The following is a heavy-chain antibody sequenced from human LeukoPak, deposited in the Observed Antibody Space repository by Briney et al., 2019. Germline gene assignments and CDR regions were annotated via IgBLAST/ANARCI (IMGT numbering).Heavy chain of an antibody. CDR3: AMSVAGALSL. D-gene: IGHD6-19*01. CDR1: GGTCSSYA. V-gene: IGHV1-69*13. Sequence: GASVKVSCKASGGTCSSYAISWVRQAPGQGLEWMGGIIPIFGTANYAQKFQGRVTITADESTSTAYMELSSLRSEDTAVYYCAMSVAGALSLWGQGTLVTVSS. CDR2: IIPIFGTA. J-gene: IGHJ4*02.